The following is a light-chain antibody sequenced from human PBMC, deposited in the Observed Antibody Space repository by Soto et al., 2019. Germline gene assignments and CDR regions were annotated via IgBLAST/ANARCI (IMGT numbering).Light chain of an antibody. CDR2: AAS. Sequence: DIQMTQSPSSLSASVGGSITITCRASQSIRTYVHWYQQKPGKAPRLLIFAASNLQSGVPLRFSGSGSGTDFTLTITSLQPEDVATYYCQQSAATPRTFGQGTSVDI. V-gene: IGKV1-39*01. J-gene: IGKJ1*01. CDR1: QSIRTY. CDR3: QQSAATPRT.